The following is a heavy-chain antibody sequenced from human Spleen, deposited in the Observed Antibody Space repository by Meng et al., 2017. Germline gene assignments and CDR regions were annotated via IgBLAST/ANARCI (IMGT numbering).Heavy chain of an antibody. J-gene: IGHJ4*02. CDR1: GGSFSDDY. CDR2: INQSGST. D-gene: IGHD4-11*01. CDR3: ARGPTTMAHDFDY. V-gene: IGHV4-34*01. Sequence: QVQLQQWGAGLLRPSETLSLTCVVSGGSFSDDYWSWIRQPPDMGLEWIGEINQSGSTNYNPSLESRATISVDTSQKKLSLKLTSVTAADSAVYYCARGPTTMAHDFDYWGQGTLVTVSS.